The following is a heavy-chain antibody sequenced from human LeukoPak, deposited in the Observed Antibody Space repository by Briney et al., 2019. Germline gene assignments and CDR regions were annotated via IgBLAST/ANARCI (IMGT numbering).Heavy chain of an antibody. CDR1: GFTFSNNG. J-gene: IGHJ4*02. CDR3: AKDYCSSTSCYATY. Sequence: PGGSLRLSCAASGFTFSNNGMHWVRQAPGKGLEWVAFIRYDGSKKYSADSVKGRFTFSRDNSKNTLYLQMNSLRAEDTSVYYCAKDYCSSTSCYATYGGQGTLVTVSS. V-gene: IGHV3-30*02. D-gene: IGHD2-2*01. CDR2: IRYDGSKK.